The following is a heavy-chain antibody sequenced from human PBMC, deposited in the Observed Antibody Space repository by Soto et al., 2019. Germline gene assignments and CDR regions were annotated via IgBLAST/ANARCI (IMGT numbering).Heavy chain of an antibody. D-gene: IGHD3-16*01. J-gene: IGHJ4*02. Sequence: TLSLTSTVSGGSISIGGYHWSWIRQHPGKGLERIVYIYYSGSTYYNPSLKSRVTISVDTSKNQFSLKLSSVTAADTAVYYCATWAGGRRIDYWGQGTLVTVSS. CDR2: IYYSGST. CDR3: ATWAGGRRIDY. CDR1: GGSISIGGYH. V-gene: IGHV4-31*03.